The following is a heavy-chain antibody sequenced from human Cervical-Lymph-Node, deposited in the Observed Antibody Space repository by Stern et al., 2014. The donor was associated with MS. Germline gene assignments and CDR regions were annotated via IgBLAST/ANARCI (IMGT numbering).Heavy chain of an antibody. CDR1: GGSLSSSSYY. D-gene: IGHD4-17*01. CDR3: ARHVGRSTVTPYFDY. Sequence: QLQLQVSGPGLVKPSETLSLTCTVSGGSLSSSSYYWGWIRQPPGKGLEWIGSIYYSGSTYYTPSHKSRFTISVDPSKTQFSLNRSSVTAADTAVYYCARHVGRSTVTPYFDYWGQGTLVTVSS. CDR2: IYYSGST. J-gene: IGHJ4*02. V-gene: IGHV4-39*01.